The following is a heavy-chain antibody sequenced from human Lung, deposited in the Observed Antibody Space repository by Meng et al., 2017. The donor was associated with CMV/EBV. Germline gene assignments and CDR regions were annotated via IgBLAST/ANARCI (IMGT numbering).Heavy chain of an antibody. CDR1: GDPVSGGNW. CDR3: ARVGTMADMFFDS. V-gene: IGHV4-4*02. Sequence: VVLGDPVSGGNWWSWVRQAPGKGLEWVGEIDHSGTTNFNPSLKSRVAMSMARSKNQLFLKLNSVTAADTAVYYCARVGTMADMFFDSWGQGTLVTVSS. J-gene: IGHJ4*02. CDR2: IDHSGTT. D-gene: IGHD3-10*02.